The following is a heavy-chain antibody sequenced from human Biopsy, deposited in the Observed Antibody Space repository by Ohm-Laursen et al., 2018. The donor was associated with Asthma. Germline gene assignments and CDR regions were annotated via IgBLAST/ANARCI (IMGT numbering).Heavy chain of an antibody. V-gene: IGHV1-3*01. CDR2: INSGNGNT. J-gene: IGHJ3*02. CDR1: GYTFINYA. D-gene: IGHD3-9*01. CDR3: ARTYYDFLTGQVNDAFAM. Sequence: SVKVSCNASGYTFINYAIHWVRQAPAQRLEWMGWINSGNGNTKYSQKFQGRVTISRDTSASTAYMDLSSLRSEDTAVYYCARTYYDFLTGQVNDAFAMWGQGTMVTVSS.